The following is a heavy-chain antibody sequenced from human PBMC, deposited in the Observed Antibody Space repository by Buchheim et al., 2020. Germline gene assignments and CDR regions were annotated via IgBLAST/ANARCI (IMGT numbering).Heavy chain of an antibody. CDR1: GFTFTNYA. CDR2: VTSDGRKQ. V-gene: IGHV3-30*04. Sequence: QVQLVESGGGVVQPGGSLRLSCEASGFTFTNYAMHWVRQAPGRGPEWVAVVTSDGRKQLYASSVKGRVTISRDNSQPTLFLQMDSLTLADSALYYCARSPSHNWLDPWGQGTL. J-gene: IGHJ5*02. CDR3: ARSPSHNWLDP.